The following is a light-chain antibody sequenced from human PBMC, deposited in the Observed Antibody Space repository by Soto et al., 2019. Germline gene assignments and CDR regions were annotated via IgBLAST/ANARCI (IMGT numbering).Light chain of an antibody. CDR3: QQYGSSPLIS. V-gene: IGKV3-20*01. Sequence: TQSPSSLSASVGDRVTLSCRASQTVSITYLTWYQQKPGQAPRLLIFGASKRATGIPDRFSGSGSGRDFTLTISGLEPEDFAVYYCQQYGSSPLISFGRGTRLEIK. J-gene: IGKJ5*01. CDR2: GAS. CDR1: QTVSITY.